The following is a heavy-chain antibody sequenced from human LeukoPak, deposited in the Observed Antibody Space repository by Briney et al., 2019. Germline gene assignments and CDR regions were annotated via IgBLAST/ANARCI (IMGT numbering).Heavy chain of an antibody. CDR3: ARDPNADSTFDY. D-gene: IGHD4-17*01. J-gene: IGHJ4*02. V-gene: IGHV4-59*01. CDR1: GGSISSNY. CDR2: IYHSGIT. Sequence: SETLSLTCTVSGGSISSNYWSWLRQPPGKGLEWIAYIYHSGITNHNPSLKSRVTTSIDTPKNQFSLKLSSVTAADTAVYYCARDPNADSTFDYWGQGTLVTVSS.